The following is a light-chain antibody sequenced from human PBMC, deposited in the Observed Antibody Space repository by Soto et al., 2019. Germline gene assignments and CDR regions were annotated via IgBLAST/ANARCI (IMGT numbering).Light chain of an antibody. Sequence: EIVLTQSPATLSLSPGERATLSCRASQSVSSSYLAWYQHKPGQTPRLLIYDTSTRATGVPARFSGSRSGPEFTLTINSLQSEDFAIYYCQPYNNWPLTFGGGTKVDIK. CDR2: DTS. J-gene: IGKJ4*01. CDR1: QSVSSSY. V-gene: IGKV3-15*01. CDR3: QPYNNWPLT.